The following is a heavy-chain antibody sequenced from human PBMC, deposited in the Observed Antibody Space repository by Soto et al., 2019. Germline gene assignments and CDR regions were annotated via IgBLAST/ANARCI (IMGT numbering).Heavy chain of an antibody. J-gene: IGHJ4*02. CDR1: GFTISCYW. D-gene: IGHD5-18*01. Sequence: GGSLRLSCVASGFTISCYWMSWVRQSPGKGLEWVANIKQDGSEKHYVGSVKGRFTISKDNAKNSLFLQMNSLRAEDTAVYYCARALVVVTEYFDYWGQGILVTVSS. CDR2: IKQDGSEK. CDR3: ARALVVVTEYFDY. V-gene: IGHV3-7*03.